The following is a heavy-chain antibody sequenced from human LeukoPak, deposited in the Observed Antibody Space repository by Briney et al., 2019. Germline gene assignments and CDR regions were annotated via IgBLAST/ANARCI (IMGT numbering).Heavy chain of an antibody. CDR1: GLTFSTYI. Sequence: GGSLRLSCAASGLTFSTYIMSWVRQAPGKGLEWVSTFSGTTGKTYYADSVKGRFTISRDNSKNTLYLQINSLKAEDTAVYYCASRRLYYFDYWGQGTLVTVSS. V-gene: IGHV3-23*01. J-gene: IGHJ4*02. CDR2: FSGTTGKT. CDR3: ASRRLYYFDY.